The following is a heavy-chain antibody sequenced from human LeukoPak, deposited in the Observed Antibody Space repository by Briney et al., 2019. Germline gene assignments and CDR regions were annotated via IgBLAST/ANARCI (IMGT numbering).Heavy chain of an antibody. Sequence: KPSETLSLTCPVSGDSISSRTNYWGWIRQPPGKGLEWIGYIYTSGSTNYNPSLKSRVTISVDTSKNQFSLKLSSVTAADTAVYYCARTYYYDSSGYYYGGGYFDYWGQGTLVTVSS. CDR1: GDSISSRTNY. D-gene: IGHD3-22*01. J-gene: IGHJ4*02. CDR2: IYTSGST. V-gene: IGHV4-61*05. CDR3: ARTYYYDSSGYYYGGGYFDY.